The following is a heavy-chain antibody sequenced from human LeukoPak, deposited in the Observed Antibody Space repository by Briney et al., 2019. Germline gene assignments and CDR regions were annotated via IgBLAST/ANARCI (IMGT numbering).Heavy chain of an antibody. Sequence: SETLSLTCAVYGGSFSGYYWSWIRQPPGKGLEWIGEINHSGSTNYNPSLKSRVTISVDTSENQFSLKLSSVTAADTAVYYCARHGGTYYYGSGSYYSYFDYWGQGTLVTVSS. J-gene: IGHJ4*02. CDR3: ARHGGTYYYGSGSYYSYFDY. D-gene: IGHD3-10*01. CDR1: GGSFSGYY. V-gene: IGHV4-34*01. CDR2: INHSGST.